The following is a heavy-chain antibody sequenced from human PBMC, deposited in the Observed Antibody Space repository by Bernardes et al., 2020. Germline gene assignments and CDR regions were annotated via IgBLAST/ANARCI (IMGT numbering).Heavy chain of an antibody. Sequence: SETLSLTCAVYGGSFSGYYWSWIRQPPGKGLEWIGEINHSGSTNYNPSLKSRVTISVDTSKNQFSLKLSSVTAADTAVYYCASVRRKNIVVLPAAIGYFDLWGRGTLVTVSS. CDR2: INHSGST. V-gene: IGHV4-34*01. CDR1: GGSFSGYY. J-gene: IGHJ2*01. CDR3: ASVRRKNIVVLPAAIGYFDL. D-gene: IGHD2-2*01.